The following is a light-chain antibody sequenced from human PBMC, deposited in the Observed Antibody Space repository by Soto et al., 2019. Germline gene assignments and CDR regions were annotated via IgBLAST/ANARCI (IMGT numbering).Light chain of an antibody. J-gene: IGKJ2*01. CDR2: GSS. V-gene: IGKV3-20*01. Sequence: EVVLTQSPGTVSLSPGERATLSCRASQSVTSNYLAWYQQKPGQAPRLLIFGSSDRATGIPDRFSGSGSGTDFTLTISSLEPEDFAVYYCQQYGSSPPYTFGQGTKLEIK. CDR3: QQYGSSPPYT. CDR1: QSVTSNY.